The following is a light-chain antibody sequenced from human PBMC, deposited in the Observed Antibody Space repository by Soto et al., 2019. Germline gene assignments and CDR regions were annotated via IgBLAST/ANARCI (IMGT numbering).Light chain of an antibody. CDR2: AAS. V-gene: IGKV1-39*01. J-gene: IGKJ2*01. Sequence: DIPLTQSPSSLSASVGDRVTITCRASQSITTYLNWYQQKPGKAPKLLIYAASTLQSGVPSRFSGSGSGTDFTLTISSLQPEDFATYYCLQSYSTPRTFGQGTNLEIK. CDR3: LQSYSTPRT. CDR1: QSITTY.